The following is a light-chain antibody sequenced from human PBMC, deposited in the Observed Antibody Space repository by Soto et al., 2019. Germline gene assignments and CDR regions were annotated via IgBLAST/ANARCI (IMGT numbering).Light chain of an antibody. V-gene: IGLV1-40*01. Sequence: QPVLTQPPSVSGAPGQRVTISCTGSSANMGAGFNVHWYQYIPGTAPRLLIHDNDNRPSGVPDRFSGSKSGTSASLAISGLQAEDEADYYCQSFWMFGGGTKLTVL. CDR2: DND. J-gene: IGLJ3*02. CDR1: SANMGAGFN. CDR3: QSFWM.